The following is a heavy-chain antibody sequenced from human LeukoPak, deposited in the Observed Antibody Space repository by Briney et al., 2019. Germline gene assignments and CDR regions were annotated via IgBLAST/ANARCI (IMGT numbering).Heavy chain of an antibody. CDR1: GYTFTSYG. CDR3: ASPAHYYDSREMGY. D-gene: IGHD3-22*01. V-gene: IGHV1-18*01. J-gene: IGHJ4*02. CDR2: ISANDGNT. Sequence: ASVKVSCKASGYTFTSYGISWVRQAPGQGLEWMGWISANDGNTDYPQKLQGRVTMTTDTSTSTAYMELRSLRSDDTAVYYCASPAHYYDSREMGYWGQGTLVTVSS.